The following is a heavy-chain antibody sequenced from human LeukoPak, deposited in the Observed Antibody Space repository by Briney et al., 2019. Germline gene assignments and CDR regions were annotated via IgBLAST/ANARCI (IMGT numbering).Heavy chain of an antibody. CDR1: GFTFSSCA. V-gene: IGHV3-23*01. CDR3: AKDQSRVGASDPFDS. Sequence: GDSLRLSCAASGFTFSSCAMTWVRQAPGKGLEWVSSISGSGATTYYADSVKGRFTISRDNSNNTVYLQMNSLRAEDTAVYYCAKDQSRVGASDPFDSWGQGMQDGVSS. CDR2: ISGSGATT. J-gene: IGHJ4*02. D-gene: IGHD1-26*01.